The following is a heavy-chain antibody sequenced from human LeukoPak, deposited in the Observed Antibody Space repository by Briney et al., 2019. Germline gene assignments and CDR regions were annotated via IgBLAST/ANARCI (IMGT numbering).Heavy chain of an antibody. CDR3: ARDPATYSGFDVRGGPYHYYGMDV. J-gene: IGHJ6*02. CDR1: GFTVSSNY. CDR2: IYSSGST. V-gene: IGHV3-53*01. D-gene: IGHD5-12*01. Sequence: GGSLRLSCAASGFTVSSNYMSWVRQAPGKGLEWVSVIYSSGSTYYADSVKGRFTISRDNSKNTLYLQMNSLRAEDTAVYYCARDPATYSGFDVRGGPYHYYGMDVWGQGTTVTVSS.